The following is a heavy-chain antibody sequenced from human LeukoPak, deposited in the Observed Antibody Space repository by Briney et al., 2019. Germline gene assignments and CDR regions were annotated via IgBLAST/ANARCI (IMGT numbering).Heavy chain of an antibody. V-gene: IGHV3-21*01. D-gene: IGHD6-13*01. CDR3: ARHLKLIAGNIDY. J-gene: IGHJ4*02. CDR1: RFTFSSYS. CDR2: ISSSSSYI. Sequence: GGSLRLSCAASRFTFSSYSMNWVRQAPGKGLEWVSSISSSSSYIYYADSVKGRFTISRDNAKNSLYLQMNSLRAEDTAVYYCARHLKLIAGNIDYWGQGTLVTVSS.